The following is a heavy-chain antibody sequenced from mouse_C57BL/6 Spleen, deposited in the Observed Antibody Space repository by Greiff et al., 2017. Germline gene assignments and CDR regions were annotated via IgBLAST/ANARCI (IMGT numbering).Heavy chain of an antibody. D-gene: IGHD2-4*01. CDR1: GFSLTSYG. CDR2: IWRGGST. V-gene: IGHV2-5*01. Sequence: QVQLKQSGPGLVQPSQSLSITCTVSGFSLTSYGVHWVRQSPGKGLEWLGVIWRGGSTDYNAAFMSRLSITKDNSKSQVFFKMNSLQADDTAIYYGAKGAYYDYDGGFGYWGQGTTLTVSS. CDR3: AKGAYYDYDGGFGY. J-gene: IGHJ2*01.